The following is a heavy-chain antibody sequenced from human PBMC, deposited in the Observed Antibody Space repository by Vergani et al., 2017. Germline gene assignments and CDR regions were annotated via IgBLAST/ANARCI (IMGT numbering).Heavy chain of an antibody. CDR1: GYTFTSDD. CDR3: ERARRTCTYDHCPRYYYDL. Sequence: QVQLVQSGAEVKKPGASVKVSCKASGYTFTSDDINWVRQATGQGLEWMGWMNPISGNTGYAQNLQGRLTITRDTSVNTAYMELSSLTSEDMAVYYCERARRTCTYDHCPRYYYDLWGQGTLVTVSS. D-gene: IGHD2-8*01. CDR2: MNPISGNT. J-gene: IGHJ4*02. V-gene: IGHV1-8*03.